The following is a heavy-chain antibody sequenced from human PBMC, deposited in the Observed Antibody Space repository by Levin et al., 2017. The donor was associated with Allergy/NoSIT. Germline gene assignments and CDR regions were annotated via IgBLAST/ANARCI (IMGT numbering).Heavy chain of an antibody. Sequence: AGGSLRLSCSASGFIFSNHAMQWVRQAPGKGLEYVSAISGNGGLTYYADSVKGRFTISRDNSKNTLYLQMSSLRVEDTAVYYCVSPLFGEVYGLDVWGQGTTVAVSS. CDR1: GFIFSNHA. D-gene: IGHD3-10*01. J-gene: IGHJ6*02. CDR3: VSPLFGEVYGLDV. CDR2: ISGNGGLT. V-gene: IGHV3-64D*06.